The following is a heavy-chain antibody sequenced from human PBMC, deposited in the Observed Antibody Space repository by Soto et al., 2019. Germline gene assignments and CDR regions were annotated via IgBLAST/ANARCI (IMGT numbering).Heavy chain of an antibody. CDR2: ISGSGFKK. CDR3: AKNQGVELVQLATVDWFDP. J-gene: IGHJ5*02. V-gene: IGHV3-23*01. Sequence: XESLSLSFAASGFIFENFGVSWVRQAPGKGLEWISSISGSGFKKYYADSVKGRFTISRDNSKSTVYLELNNLSAEDTAVYHCAKNQGVELVQLATVDWFDPWGQGSVVTVSS. D-gene: IGHD1-1*01. CDR1: GFIFENFG.